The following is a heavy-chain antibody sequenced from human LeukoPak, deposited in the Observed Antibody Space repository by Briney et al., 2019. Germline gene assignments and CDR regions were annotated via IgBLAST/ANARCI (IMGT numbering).Heavy chain of an antibody. V-gene: IGHV3-23*01. CDR3: AKEGRGYSYGYTNFDY. Sequence: GGSLRLSCAASGFTFSSYAMSWVRQAPGKGLEWVSAISGSGGSTYYADSVKGRFTISRDNSKNTLYLQMNSLRAEDTAVYYCAKEGRGYSYGYTNFDYWGQGTLVTVSS. D-gene: IGHD5-18*01. J-gene: IGHJ4*02. CDR1: GFTFSSYA. CDR2: ISGSGGST.